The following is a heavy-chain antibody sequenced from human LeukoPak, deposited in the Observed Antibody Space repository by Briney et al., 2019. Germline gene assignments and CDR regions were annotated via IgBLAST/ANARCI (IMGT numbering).Heavy chain of an antibody. CDR2: IYYSGST. D-gene: IGHD3-10*01. CDR3: ARATVRGVIIGSDAFDI. CDR1: GGSISSYY. Sequence: PSETLSLTSTVSGGSISSYYWSWIRQPPGKGLEWIGYIYYSGSTNYNPSLKSRVTISVDTSKNQFSLKLSSVTAADTAVYYCARATVRGVIIGSDAFDIWGQGTMVTVSS. V-gene: IGHV4-59*01. J-gene: IGHJ3*02.